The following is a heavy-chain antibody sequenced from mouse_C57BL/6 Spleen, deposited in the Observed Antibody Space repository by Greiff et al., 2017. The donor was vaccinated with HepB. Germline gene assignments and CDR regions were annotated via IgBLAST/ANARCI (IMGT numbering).Heavy chain of an antibody. D-gene: IGHD2-9*01. CDR1: GFSLTSYG. Sequence: VQLQQSGPGLVQPSQSLSITCTVSGFSLTSYGVHWVRQSPGKGLEWLGVIWSGGSTDYNAAFISRLSISKDNSKSQVFFKMNSLQADDTAIYYCARTYYGYDDYAMDYWGQGTSVTVSS. CDR3: ARTYYGYDDYAMDY. J-gene: IGHJ4*01. CDR2: IWSGGST. V-gene: IGHV2-2*01.